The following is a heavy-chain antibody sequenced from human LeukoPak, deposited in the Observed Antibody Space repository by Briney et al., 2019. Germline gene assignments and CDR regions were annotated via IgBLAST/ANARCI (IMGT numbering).Heavy chain of an antibody. D-gene: IGHD5-18*01. J-gene: IGHJ4*02. CDR1: GGSISSFY. CDR2: IYYSGST. V-gene: IGHV4-59*01. Sequence: PSETLSLTCTVSGGSISSFYWSWIGQPPGKGLEWIGYIYYSGSTNYNPSLKSRVTISVDTSKNQFSLKLSSVTAADTAVYYCARGERGYPFDYWGQGTLVTASS. CDR3: ARGERGYPFDY.